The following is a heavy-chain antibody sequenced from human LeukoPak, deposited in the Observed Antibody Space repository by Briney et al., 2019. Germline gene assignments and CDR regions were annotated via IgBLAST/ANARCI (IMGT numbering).Heavy chain of an antibody. J-gene: IGHJ4*02. CDR1: GFNFSGSA. V-gene: IGHV3-73*01. CDR3: TRDYGDYVHFDY. D-gene: IGHD4-17*01. Sequence: PGGSLRLSCAASGFNFSGSAIHWVRQASGKGLEWVGRIRSKSHSYATTYAASLKGRFTISRDDSKNTAYLQMNSLKTEDTAVYYCTRDYGDYVHFDYWGQGTLVTVSS. CDR2: IRSKSHSYAT.